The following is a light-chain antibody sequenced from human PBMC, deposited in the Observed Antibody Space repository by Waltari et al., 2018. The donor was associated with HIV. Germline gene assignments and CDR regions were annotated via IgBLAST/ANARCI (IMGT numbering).Light chain of an antibody. V-gene: IGKV2-30*01. CDR2: SVF. J-gene: IGKJ1*01. Sequence: VVLPQSPIPLPFTLGQAAVISCHSDRSLVSRDGNTYLHWFQQVAVQPPRRLFHSVFRRESGVPDRFTGSGSGTNFTLTISRVEAEDVALYYCMQNSHWPRTFGPGTKAEI. CDR3: MQNSHWPRT. CDR1: RSLVSRDGNTY.